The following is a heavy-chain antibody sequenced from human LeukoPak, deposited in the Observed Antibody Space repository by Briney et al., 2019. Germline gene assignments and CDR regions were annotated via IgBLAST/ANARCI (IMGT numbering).Heavy chain of an antibody. CDR2: ISGSGGNT. V-gene: IGHV3-23*01. D-gene: IGHD6-13*01. Sequence: PGGSLRLSCAASGLTFSSYAMSWVRQAPGKGLEWVSGISGSGGNTHYAGAVRGRFTISRDNSRNTVYLEMNSLRAEDTAIYYCAKVSWANYFDYWGQGTLVTVSS. CDR3: AKVSWANYFDY. CDR1: GLTFSSYA. J-gene: IGHJ4*02.